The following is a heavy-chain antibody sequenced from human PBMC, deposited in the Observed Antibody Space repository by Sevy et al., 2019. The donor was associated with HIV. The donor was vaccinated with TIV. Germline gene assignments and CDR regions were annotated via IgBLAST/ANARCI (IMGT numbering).Heavy chain of an antibody. D-gene: IGHD1-1*01. J-gene: IGHJ1*01. CDR2: ISFDGSNK. CDR1: GFTFTLYS. V-gene: IGHV3-30-3*01. Sequence: GGSLRLSCAASGFTFTLYSMHWVRQAPGKGLEWVATISFDGSNKHYADSVKVRFTISRDNSQNSLYLQMNSLRTEDTAVYYCALERLSSDVAEYFQNWGQGTLVTVSS. CDR3: ALERLSSDVAEYFQN.